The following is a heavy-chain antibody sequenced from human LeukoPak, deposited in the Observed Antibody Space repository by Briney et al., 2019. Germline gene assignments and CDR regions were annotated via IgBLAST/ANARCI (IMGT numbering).Heavy chain of an antibody. CDR1: GFSFSSYW. V-gene: IGHV3-7*01. J-gene: IGHJ4*02. CDR2: IKQDGSEK. Sequence: GGSLRLSCAASGFSFSSYWMSWVRQAPGKGLEWVADIKQDGSEKHYVDSVKGRFTISRDNAKKSLYLQMNSLRAEDTAVYYCAAVFLVSYDSSGYYCFDYWGRGTLVTVSS. D-gene: IGHD3-22*01. CDR3: AAVFLVSYDSSGYYCFDY.